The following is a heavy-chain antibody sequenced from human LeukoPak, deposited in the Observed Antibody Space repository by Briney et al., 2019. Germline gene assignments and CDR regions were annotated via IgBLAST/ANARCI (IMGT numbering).Heavy chain of an antibody. CDR1: GFTFSSYG. Sequence: TGGSLRLSCAASGFTFSSYGMHWVRQAPGKGLEWVAVISYDGSNKYYADSVKGRFTISRDNSKNTLYPQMNSLRAEDTAVYYCARVRGIAVAGIGWANHDAFDIWGQGTMVTVSS. CDR2: ISYDGSNK. CDR3: ARVRGIAVAGIGWANHDAFDI. V-gene: IGHV3-30*03. J-gene: IGHJ3*02. D-gene: IGHD6-19*01.